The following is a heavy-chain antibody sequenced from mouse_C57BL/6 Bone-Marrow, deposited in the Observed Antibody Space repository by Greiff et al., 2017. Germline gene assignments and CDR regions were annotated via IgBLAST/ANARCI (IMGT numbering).Heavy chain of an antibody. CDR2: ISGGGGNT. J-gene: IGHJ4*01. CDR1: GFTFSSYT. D-gene: IGHD2-1*01. V-gene: IGHV5-9*01. Sequence: EVNLVESGGGLVKPGGSLKLSCAASGFTFSSYTMSWVRQTPEKRLEWVATISGGGGNTYYPDSVKGRFTISRDNAKNTLYLLMSILRSEDTALYYCARHLYSLDYWGQGTSVTVSS. CDR3: ARHLYSLDY.